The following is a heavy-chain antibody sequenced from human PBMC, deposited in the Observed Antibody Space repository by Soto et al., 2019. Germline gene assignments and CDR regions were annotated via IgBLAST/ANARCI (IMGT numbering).Heavy chain of an antibody. CDR3: AKILTGYYWLGDYYYMDV. V-gene: IGHV5-10-1*01. D-gene: IGHD3-9*01. CDR1: GYSFTSYW. J-gene: IGHJ6*03. Sequence: PGESLKISCKGSGYSFTSYWISWVRQMPGKGLEWMGRIDPSDSYTNYSPSFQGHVTISADKSISTAYLQWSSLKASDTAVYYCAKILTGYYWLGDYYYMDVWGKGTTVTVSS. CDR2: IDPSDSYT.